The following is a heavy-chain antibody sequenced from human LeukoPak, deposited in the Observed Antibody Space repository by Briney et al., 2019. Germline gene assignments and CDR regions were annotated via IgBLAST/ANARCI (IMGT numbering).Heavy chain of an antibody. CDR1: GYTFTSYY. D-gene: IGHD1-14*01. CDR3: ARAWRYTDWFDP. Sequence: ASVKVSCKASGYTFTSYYMHWVRQAPGQGLEWMGVINPSDGSTTYAQKFQGRVTVTRDTSTSTVYMELSSLRSEDTAVYYCARAWRYTDWFDPWGQGTLVTASS. CDR2: INPSDGST. V-gene: IGHV1-46*01. J-gene: IGHJ5*02.